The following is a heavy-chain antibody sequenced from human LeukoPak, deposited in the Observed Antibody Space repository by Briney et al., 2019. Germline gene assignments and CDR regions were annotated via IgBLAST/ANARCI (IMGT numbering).Heavy chain of an antibody. CDR2: FDPEDGET. D-gene: IGHD6-19*01. V-gene: IGHV1-24*01. CDR1: GYTLTELS. Sequence: VASVKVFCKVSGYTLTELSMHWVRQAPGKGLEWMGGFDPEDGETIYAQKFQSRVTMNEDTSTDTAYMELSSLRSEDTAVYYCATDLQVAGTNGYWGQGTLVTVSS. CDR3: ATDLQVAGTNGY. J-gene: IGHJ4*02.